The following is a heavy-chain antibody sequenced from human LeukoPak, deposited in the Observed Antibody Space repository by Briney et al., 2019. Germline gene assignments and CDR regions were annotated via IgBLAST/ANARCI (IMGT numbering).Heavy chain of an antibody. V-gene: IGHV3-73*01. J-gene: IGHJ4*02. CDR3: RHIEYVAPDS. Sequence: GGSLRLSCAASGLFFTGSAVHWVRQTSGRGLEWIGCVRSRDKNYATIYGASARGRFTISRDDSRNTASLQMNSLNTEDTAVYYFRHIEYVAPDSWGQGTLVTVSS. CDR2: VRSRDKNYAT. CDR1: GLFFTGSA. D-gene: IGHD2-21*01.